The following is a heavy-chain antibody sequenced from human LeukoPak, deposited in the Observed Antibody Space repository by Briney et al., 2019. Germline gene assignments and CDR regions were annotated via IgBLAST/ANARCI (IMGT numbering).Heavy chain of an antibody. CDR1: GFTVSSNY. CDR3: AKGRWLPYDAFDI. J-gene: IGHJ3*02. Sequence: GGSLRLSCAASGFTVSSNYMSWVRQAPGKGLEWVSAISGSGGSTYYADSVKGRFTISRDNSKNTLYLQMNSLRAEDTAVYYCAKGRWLPYDAFDIWGQGTMVTVSS. CDR2: ISGSGGST. V-gene: IGHV3-23*01. D-gene: IGHD5-12*01.